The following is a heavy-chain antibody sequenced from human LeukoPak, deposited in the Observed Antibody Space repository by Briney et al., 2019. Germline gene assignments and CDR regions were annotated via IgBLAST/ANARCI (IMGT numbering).Heavy chain of an antibody. D-gene: IGHD2-21*02. Sequence: SETLSLTCTVSGGSISSYYWSWIRQPAGKGLEWIGRIYTSGSTNYNPSLKSRVTISGDTSKNHFSLKLSSVTAADTAVYYCMRRAGDWAVNWVDPWGQGSLVTVSS. CDR1: GGSISSYY. CDR2: IYTSGST. J-gene: IGHJ5*02. CDR3: MRRAGDWAVNWVDP. V-gene: IGHV4-4*07.